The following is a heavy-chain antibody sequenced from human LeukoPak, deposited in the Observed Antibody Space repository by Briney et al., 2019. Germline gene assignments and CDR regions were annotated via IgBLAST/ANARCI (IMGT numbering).Heavy chain of an antibody. Sequence: GASVKVSCKASGYTFTGYYMHWVRQAPGQGLEWMGRINPNSGGTNYAQKFQGRVTMTRDTSISTAYMELSRLRSDDTAVYYRARVEGYYYDSSGKIDYWGQGTLVTVSS. CDR1: GYTFTGYY. J-gene: IGHJ4*02. CDR2: INPNSGGT. V-gene: IGHV1-2*06. D-gene: IGHD3-22*01. CDR3: ARVEGYYYDSSGKIDY.